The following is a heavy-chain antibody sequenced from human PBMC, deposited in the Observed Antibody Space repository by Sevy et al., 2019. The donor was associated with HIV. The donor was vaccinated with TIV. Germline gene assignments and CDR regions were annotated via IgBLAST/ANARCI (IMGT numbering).Heavy chain of an antibody. Sequence: ASVKVSCKASGGTFSSYAISWVRQAPGQGLEWMGRIIPIFGTANYAQKFQGRVTITADESTSTAYMELSSLRSEDTAVYYSARAKGHSSSWELYNWFDPWGQGTLVTVSS. D-gene: IGHD6-13*01. CDR2: IIPIFGTA. CDR3: ARAKGHSSSWELYNWFDP. CDR1: GGTFSSYA. V-gene: IGHV1-69*13. J-gene: IGHJ5*02.